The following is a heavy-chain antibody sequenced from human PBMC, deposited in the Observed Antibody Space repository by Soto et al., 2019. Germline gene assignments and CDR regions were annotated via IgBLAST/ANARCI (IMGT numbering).Heavy chain of an antibody. D-gene: IGHD3-22*01. CDR3: ARDGAMIRAFDI. J-gene: IGHJ3*02. Sequence: SETLSLTCTVSGGSISSGVYYWSWIRQHPGKGLEWIGYIYYSGSTYYNPSLKSRVTISVDTSKNQFSLKLSSVTAADTAVYYCARDGAMIRAFDIWGQGTMVTVSS. CDR2: IYYSGST. V-gene: IGHV4-31*03. CDR1: GGSISSGVYY.